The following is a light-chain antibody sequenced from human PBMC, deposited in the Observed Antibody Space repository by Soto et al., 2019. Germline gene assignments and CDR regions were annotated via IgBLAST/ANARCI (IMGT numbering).Light chain of an antibody. V-gene: IGKV1-9*01. J-gene: IGKJ4*01. CDR3: LQVLNYPLT. CDR1: QGIGNL. Sequence: DIPLTQSPSFLSASVGDRVTIACRASQGIGNLLAWYQQKPGQGPELLIYAASTLQSGVPPRFSGSGSGTEFTLTISSLQPEDFASYYCLQVLNYPLTFGGGTQVEIK. CDR2: AAS.